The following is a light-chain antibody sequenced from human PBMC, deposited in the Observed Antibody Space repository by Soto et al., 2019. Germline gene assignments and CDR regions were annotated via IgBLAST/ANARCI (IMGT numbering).Light chain of an antibody. J-gene: IGKJ1*01. CDR3: QQSYSTPRT. CDR1: EKMTIY. Sequence: DIQLIQSPSSLSASVGDRVTITCRANEKMTIYLNWYQQKPGKAPKLLIYAASNLQSGVPSRFSGSGSGADFILTISSLQPEDSATYYCQQSYSTPRTFGQGTKVEVK. V-gene: IGKV1-39*01. CDR2: AAS.